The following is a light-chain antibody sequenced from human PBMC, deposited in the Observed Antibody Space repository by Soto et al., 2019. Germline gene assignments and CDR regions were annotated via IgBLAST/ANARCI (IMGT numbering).Light chain of an antibody. V-gene: IGLV2-14*01. Sequence: ALTQPASVSGSPGQSITISCTGTSGDIGSYTYVSWYQQYPGKAPKLLISEVTNRPSGVSNRFSGSKSGNTASLTISGLQAEDEAHYYCSSYTTNSPPVVFGGGTQLTVL. CDR2: EVT. J-gene: IGLJ2*01. CDR1: SGDIGSYTY. CDR3: SSYTTNSPPVV.